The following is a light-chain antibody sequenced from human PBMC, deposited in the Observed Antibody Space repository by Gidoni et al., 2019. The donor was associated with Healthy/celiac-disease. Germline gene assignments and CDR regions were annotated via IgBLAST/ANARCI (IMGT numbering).Light chain of an antibody. Sequence: EIVLTQSPGTLSLSPGERATLSCRASQSVSSSYLAWYQQKPGQAPRLLIYGASSRATGIPDRCSGSGSGTDCTLTISRLEPEDFAVYYCQQYGSSPKTFGQGTKVETK. V-gene: IGKV3-20*01. CDR1: QSVSSSY. J-gene: IGKJ1*01. CDR2: GAS. CDR3: QQYGSSPKT.